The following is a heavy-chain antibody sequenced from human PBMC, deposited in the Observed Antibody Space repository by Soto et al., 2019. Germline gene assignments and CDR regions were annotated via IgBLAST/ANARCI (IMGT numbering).Heavy chain of an antibody. J-gene: IGHJ4*02. CDR3: ARDYYYYGSGSYFPIDY. CDR1: GFTFSSYA. Sequence: GGSLRLSCAASGFTFSSYAMHWVRQAPGKGLEWVAVISYDGSNKYYADSVKGRFTISRDNSKNTLYLQMNSLRAEDTAVYYCARDYYYYGSGSYFPIDYWGQGTLVTVSS. V-gene: IGHV3-30-3*01. D-gene: IGHD3-10*01. CDR2: ISYDGSNK.